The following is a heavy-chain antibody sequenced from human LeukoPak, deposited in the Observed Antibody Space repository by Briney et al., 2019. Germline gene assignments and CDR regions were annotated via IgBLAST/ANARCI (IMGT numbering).Heavy chain of an antibody. V-gene: IGHV1-46*01. Sequence: ASVKVSCKASGYAFTSYYMHWVRQAPGQGLEWMGIINPSGGSTSYAQKFQGRVTMTRDMSTNTVYMELSSLRSEDTAVFYCARNPVGYDFWSGGSAEYYMDVWGKGTTVTVSS. D-gene: IGHD3-3*01. CDR2: INPSGGST. CDR3: ARNPVGYDFWSGGSAEYYMDV. CDR1: GYAFTSYY. J-gene: IGHJ6*03.